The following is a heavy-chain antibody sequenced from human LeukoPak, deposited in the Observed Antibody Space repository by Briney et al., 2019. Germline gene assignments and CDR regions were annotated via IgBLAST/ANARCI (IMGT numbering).Heavy chain of an antibody. Sequence: GGSLRLSCAASGFTFSSYSMNWVRQAPGKGLEWVSSISSSSSYIYYADSVKGRFTISRDNAKNSLYLQMNSLRAEDTAVYYCARALSYCGGDCYSQPWYYGMDVWGQGTTVTVSS. CDR3: ARALSYCGGDCYSQPWYYGMDV. CDR1: GFTFSSYS. CDR2: ISSSSSYI. D-gene: IGHD2-21*02. J-gene: IGHJ6*02. V-gene: IGHV3-21*04.